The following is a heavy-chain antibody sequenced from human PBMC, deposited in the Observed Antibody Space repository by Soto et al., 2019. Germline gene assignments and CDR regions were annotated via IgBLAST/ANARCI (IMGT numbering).Heavy chain of an antibody. V-gene: IGHV1-69*06. CDR1: EGTFNSYV. J-gene: IGHJ6*02. CDR3: AKGDTIFESPERYYHYGLDV. Sequence: QVKLVQSRAEVQKPGSSVRVSCKASEGTFNSYVVSWVRQAPGQGLQWMGGIIPLFGTTNYAHQLEGRVTITAETSTTTAYMELSGLRPGDTAVYYCAKGDTIFESPERYYHYGLDVWGQGTTVIVSS. CDR2: IIPLFGTT. D-gene: IGHD3-3*01.